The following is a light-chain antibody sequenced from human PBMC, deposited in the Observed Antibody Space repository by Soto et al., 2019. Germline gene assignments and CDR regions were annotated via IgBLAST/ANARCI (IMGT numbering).Light chain of an antibody. V-gene: IGKV3-11*01. Sequence: EIVLTQSPATLSLSPGERAILPCRASQMVSTFLAWFQQKPGQPPRLLIYNASNRTTGIPARFSGSGSGTDFTLTISSLEPEDFAVYYCQQRGDWPPITFGQGTRLEIK. CDR3: QQRGDWPPIT. CDR2: NAS. CDR1: QMVSTF. J-gene: IGKJ5*01.